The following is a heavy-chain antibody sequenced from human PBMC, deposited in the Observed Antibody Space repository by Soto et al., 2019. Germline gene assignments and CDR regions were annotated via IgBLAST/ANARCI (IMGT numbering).Heavy chain of an antibody. V-gene: IGHV1-2*04. CDR1: GYTFTGYY. J-gene: IGHJ3*02. CDR2: INPNSGGT. D-gene: IGHD1-26*01. Sequence: ASVKVSCKASGYTFTGYYMHWVRQAPGQGLEWMGWINPNSGGTNYAQKFQGWVTMTRDTSISTAYMELSRLRSDDTAVYCCARAGGSYWGGAFDIWGQGTMVTASS. CDR3: ARAGGSYWGGAFDI.